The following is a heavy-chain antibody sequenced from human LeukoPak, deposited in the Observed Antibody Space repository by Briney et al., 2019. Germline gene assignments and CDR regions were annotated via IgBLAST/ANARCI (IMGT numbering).Heavy chain of an antibody. D-gene: IGHD3-3*01. V-gene: IGHV4-34*01. Sequence: SETLSLTCAVSGGPFSGYFWSWIRQSSGKGLEWIGEIHNSGTTNYNPSLKSRVTMSVDTSKNQFSLKLSSVTAADTAVYYCAREPQLSVSALFDSWGQGTLVTVSS. CDR1: GGPFSGYF. CDR2: IHNSGTT. CDR3: AREPQLSVSALFDS. J-gene: IGHJ4*02.